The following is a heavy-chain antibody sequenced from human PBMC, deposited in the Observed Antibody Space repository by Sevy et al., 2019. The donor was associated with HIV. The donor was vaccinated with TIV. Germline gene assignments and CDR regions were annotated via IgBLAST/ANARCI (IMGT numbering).Heavy chain of an antibody. CDR1: GFTFSSYA. J-gene: IGHJ6*03. D-gene: IGHD2-21*01. CDR3: ARPSGGDPPYYYYYMDV. V-gene: IGHV3-30-3*01. Sequence: GGSLRLSCAASGFTFSSYAMHWVRQAPGKGLEWVAVISYDGSNKYYADSVKGRFTISRDNSKNTLYLQMDSLRAEDTAVYYCARPSGGDPPYYYYYMDVWGKGTTVTVSS. CDR2: ISYDGSNK.